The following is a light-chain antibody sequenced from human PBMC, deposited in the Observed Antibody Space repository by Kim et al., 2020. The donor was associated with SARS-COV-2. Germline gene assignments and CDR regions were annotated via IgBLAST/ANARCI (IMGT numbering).Light chain of an antibody. CDR3: QVWDSNSDHVV. Sequence: APGQTAEITWEGNRIGTKSVRWYQQRPGQAPVVVIYSDRERPSGIPERFSGSNSGGTATLTLSGVEAGDEADYYCQVWDSNSDHVVFGGGTKLTVL. CDR1: RIGTKS. J-gene: IGLJ3*02. V-gene: IGLV3-21*04. CDR2: SDR.